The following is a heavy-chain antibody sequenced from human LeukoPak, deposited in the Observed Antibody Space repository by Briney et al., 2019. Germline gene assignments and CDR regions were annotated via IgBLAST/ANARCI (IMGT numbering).Heavy chain of an antibody. CDR3: ARTDADLSRYYDSSGKTRQAFDI. V-gene: IGHV4-59*01. J-gene: IGHJ3*02. CDR2: IYYSGST. CDR1: GGSISSYY. D-gene: IGHD3-22*01. Sequence: PSETLSLTCSVSGGSISSYYWSWIRQPPGKGLEWIGYIYYSGSTNYNPSLKSRVTISVDTSKNQFSLKLSSVTAADTAVYYCARTDADLSRYYDSSGKTRQAFDIWGQGTMVTVSS.